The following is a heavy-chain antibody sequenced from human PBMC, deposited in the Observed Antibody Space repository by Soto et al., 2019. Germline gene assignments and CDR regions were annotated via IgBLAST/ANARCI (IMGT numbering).Heavy chain of an antibody. V-gene: IGHV3-23*01. D-gene: IGHD3-22*01. CDR2: ISGSGGST. J-gene: IGHJ3*02. CDR3: ANLYYYGSRGYHEEDAFYI. Sequence: EVQLLESGGGLVQPGGSLRLSCAASGFTFSSYAMSWVRQAPGKGLEWVSAISGSGGSTYYADSVKGRFTISRDNSKNKPYLPMDSLRAGETAVYYWANLYYYGSRGYHEEDAFYIWGQGTMVTVPS. CDR1: GFTFSSYA.